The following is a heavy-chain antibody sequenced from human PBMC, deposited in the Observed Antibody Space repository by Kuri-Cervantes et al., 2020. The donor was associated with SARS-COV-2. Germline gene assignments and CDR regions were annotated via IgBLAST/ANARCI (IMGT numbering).Heavy chain of an antibody. J-gene: IGHJ4*02. D-gene: IGHD3-3*01. V-gene: IGHV1-18*01. Sequence: GGSLRLSCKASGYTLKTYGLSWVRQAPGQGLEWMGWISAYNDNTNYAQNLQGRVTMTTDTSTSTAYMELRSLTSDDTAVYYCVRNMYYDFWSAYGDWGQGTLVTVSS. CDR3: VRNMYYDFWSAYGD. CDR2: ISAYNDNT. CDR1: GYTLKTYG.